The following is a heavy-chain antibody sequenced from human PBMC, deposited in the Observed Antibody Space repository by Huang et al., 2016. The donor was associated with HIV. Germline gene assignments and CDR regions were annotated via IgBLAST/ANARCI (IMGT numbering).Heavy chain of an antibody. Sequence: QVQLVESGGGVVQPGRSLRLSCAASGVPFSTSGMNWGRQAPGKGLEWVTFISYDGREKYYADSVKGRVTSSRDNYNNTWYLQMNSLRADDTAVYYCVKDQGHTFMVRYHFDFWGQGTLVTVSS. CDR2: ISYDGREK. CDR3: VKDQGHTFMVRYHFDF. CDR1: GVPFSTSG. V-gene: IGHV3-30*18. J-gene: IGHJ4*02. D-gene: IGHD3-10*01.